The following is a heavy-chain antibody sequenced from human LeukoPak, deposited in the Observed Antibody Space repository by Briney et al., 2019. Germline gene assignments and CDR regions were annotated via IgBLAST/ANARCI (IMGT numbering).Heavy chain of an antibody. CDR2: IIPILGIA. Sequence: GASVKVSCKASGGTFSIYTISLVRQAPGQGLEWMGRIIPILGIANYAQKFQGRVTITADKSTSTAYMELSSLRSEDTAVYYCARDSSPEGFDYWGQGTLVTVSS. J-gene: IGHJ4*02. CDR3: ARDSSPEGFDY. CDR1: GGTFSIYT. D-gene: IGHD6-13*01. V-gene: IGHV1-69*04.